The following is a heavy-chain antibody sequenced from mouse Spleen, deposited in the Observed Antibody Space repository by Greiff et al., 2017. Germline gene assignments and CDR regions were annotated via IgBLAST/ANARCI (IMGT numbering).Heavy chain of an antibody. J-gene: IGHJ2*01. CDR2: ISSGSSTI. CDR3: AILNWDYFDY. V-gene: IGHV5-17*01. CDR1: GFTFSDYG. D-gene: IGHD4-1*02. Sequence: EVKLMESGGGLVKPGGSLKLSCAASGFTFSDYGMHWVRQAPEKGLEWVAYISSGSSTIYYADTVKGRFTISRDNAKNTLFLQMTSLRSEDTAMYYCAILNWDYFDYWGQGTTLTVSS.